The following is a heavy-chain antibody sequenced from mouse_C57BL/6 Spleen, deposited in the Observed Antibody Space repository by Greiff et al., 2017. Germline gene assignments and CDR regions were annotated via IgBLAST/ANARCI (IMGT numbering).Heavy chain of an antibody. CDR2: INPNYGTT. CDR3: ARAIYYDYEAWFAY. CDR1: GYSFTDYN. V-gene: IGHV1-39*01. J-gene: IGHJ3*01. D-gene: IGHD2-4*01. Sequence: VQLQQSGPELVKPGASVKISCKASGYSFTDYNMNWVKQSHGKSLEWIGVINPNYGTTSYNQKFKGKATLTVDQSSSTAYMQLNSLTSEDSAVYYCARAIYYDYEAWFAYWGQGTLVTVSA.